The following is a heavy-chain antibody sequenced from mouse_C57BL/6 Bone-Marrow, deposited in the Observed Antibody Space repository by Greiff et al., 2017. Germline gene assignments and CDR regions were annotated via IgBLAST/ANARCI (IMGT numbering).Heavy chain of an antibody. CDR2: INYDGSST. V-gene: IGHV5-16*01. CDR1: GFTFSDYY. J-gene: IGHJ4*01. Sequence: EVNVVESEGGLVQPGSSMKLSCTASGFTFSDYYMAWVRQVPEKGLEWVANINYDGSSTYYLDSLKSRFIISRDNAKNILYLQMSSLKSEDTATYYCARVFFYYAMDYWGQGTSVTVSS. CDR3: ARVFFYYAMDY.